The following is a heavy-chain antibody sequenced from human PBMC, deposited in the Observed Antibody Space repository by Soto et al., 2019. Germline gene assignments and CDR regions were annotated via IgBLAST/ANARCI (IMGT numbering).Heavy chain of an antibody. D-gene: IGHD2-15*01. CDR3: ARAVYCSGGSCYFDH. Sequence: QVQLVQSGAEVVKPGASVRASCKTSGHTFSSYGFTWVRQAPGQGLEWMGWISAYNGNTNYAQKFQGRVTMTTDTSTSTAYMELRSLRSDDTAVYYCARAVYCSGGSCYFDHWGQGTLVAVSS. V-gene: IGHV1-18*01. J-gene: IGHJ4*02. CDR2: ISAYNGNT. CDR1: GHTFSSYG.